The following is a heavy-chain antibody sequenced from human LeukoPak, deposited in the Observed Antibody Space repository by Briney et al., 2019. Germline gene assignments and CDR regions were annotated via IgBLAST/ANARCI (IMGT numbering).Heavy chain of an antibody. Sequence: GGSLRLSCVASGFTFSSYGMHWVRQAPGKGLEWVAFISYDGSNENIADSVKGRFIISRDNSKNTLYLQMNSLRAEDTAVYYCAKDPNGDYVGAFDMWGPGTMVTVSS. D-gene: IGHD4-17*01. J-gene: IGHJ3*02. V-gene: IGHV3-30*18. CDR2: ISYDGSNE. CDR3: AKDPNGDYVGAFDM. CDR1: GFTFSSYG.